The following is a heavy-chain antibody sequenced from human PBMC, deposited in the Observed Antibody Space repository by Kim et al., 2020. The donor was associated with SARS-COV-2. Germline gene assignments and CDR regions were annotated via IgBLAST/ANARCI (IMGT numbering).Heavy chain of an antibody. CDR1: GFTFSSYC. CDR2: ISYDGSNK. D-gene: IGHD4-4*01. V-gene: IGHV3-30*18. J-gene: IGHJ6*02. CDR3: AKVADRTTVTYYYYYGMDV. Sequence: GGSLRLSCAASGFTFSSYCMHWVRQAPGKGLEWVAVISYDGSNKYYADSVKGRFTISRDNSKNTLYLQMNSLRAEDTAVYYCAKVADRTTVTYYYYYGMDVWGRGPTLPVS.